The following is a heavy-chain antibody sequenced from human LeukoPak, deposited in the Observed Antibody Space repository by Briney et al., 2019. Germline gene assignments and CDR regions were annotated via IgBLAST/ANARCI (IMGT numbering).Heavy chain of an antibody. J-gene: IGHJ4*02. CDR1: GFTFSKYA. D-gene: IGHD6-13*01. CDR2: IYHSGST. Sequence: GSLRLSCAAAGFTFSKYAMSWIRQPPGKGLEWIGEIYHSGSTNYNPSLKSRVTISVDTSKNQFSLKLSSVTAADTAVYYCARLEYSSSWYYGNWDYWGQGTLVTVSS. CDR3: ARLEYSSSWYYGNWDY. V-gene: IGHV4-34*01.